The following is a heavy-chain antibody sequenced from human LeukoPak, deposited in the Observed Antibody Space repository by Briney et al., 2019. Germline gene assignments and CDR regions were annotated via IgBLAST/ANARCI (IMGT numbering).Heavy chain of an antibody. CDR3: TSGFSVARHDHC. D-gene: IGHD5/OR15-5a*01. V-gene: IGHV3-15*07. CDR2: IRRTAYGAPT. CDR1: GFPLSDAW. Sequence: PGGSLRLSCAVSGFPLSDAWMNWVRQAPGKGLEWVGRIRRTAYGAPTDYAAPVKGRFIITRDDSRNMLYLQMNSLKTEDTAVYFCTSGFSVARHDHCWGPGTLVIVSS. J-gene: IGHJ4*02.